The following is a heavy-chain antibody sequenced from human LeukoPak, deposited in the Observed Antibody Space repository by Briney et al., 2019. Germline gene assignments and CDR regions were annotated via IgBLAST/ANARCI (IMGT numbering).Heavy chain of an antibody. CDR2: ISSSSSTI. Sequence: PGGSLRLSCAASGFTFSSYSMNWVRQAPGKGLEWVSYISSSSSTIYYADSVKGRFTISRDNAKNSLYLQMNSLRAEDTAVYYCARRYYDSSGYSHYFDYWGQGTLVTVSS. V-gene: IGHV3-48*04. J-gene: IGHJ4*02. CDR1: GFTFSSYS. CDR3: ARRYYDSSGYSHYFDY. D-gene: IGHD3-22*01.